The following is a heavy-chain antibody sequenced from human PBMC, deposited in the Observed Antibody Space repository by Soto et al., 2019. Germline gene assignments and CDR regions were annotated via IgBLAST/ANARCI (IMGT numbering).Heavy chain of an antibody. D-gene: IGHD5-12*01. J-gene: IGHJ6*02. Sequence: ASVKVSCKASGYTFTSYAMHWVRQAPGQRLEWMGWISAGNGNTKYSQKFQGRVTITRDTSASTAYMELSSLRSEDTAVYYCAKERSGYDYRGDYYGMDVWGQGTTVTVSS. CDR3: AKERSGYDYRGDYYGMDV. V-gene: IGHV1-3*01. CDR2: ISAGNGNT. CDR1: GYTFTSYA.